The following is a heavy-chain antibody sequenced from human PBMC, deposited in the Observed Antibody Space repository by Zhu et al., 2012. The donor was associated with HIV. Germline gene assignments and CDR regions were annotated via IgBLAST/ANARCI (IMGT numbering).Heavy chain of an antibody. Sequence: EVQVVESGGGLVKPGGSLRLSCAASGFSFSDVWMNWVRQPPGKGLEWVGRILRTTGGGATQYTASVKGRFTISRDDSKSTVYLQMNSLTTEDTAVYYCTTRLVTTNDYWGQGTLVTVSS. CDR2: ILRTTGGGAT. J-gene: IGHJ4*02. CDR3: TTRLVTTNDY. V-gene: IGHV3-15*01. D-gene: IGHD5-12*01. CDR1: GFSFSDVW.